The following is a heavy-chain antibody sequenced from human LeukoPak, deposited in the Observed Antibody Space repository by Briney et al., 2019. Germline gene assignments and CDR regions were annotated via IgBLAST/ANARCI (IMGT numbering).Heavy chain of an antibody. J-gene: IGHJ4*02. CDR1: GGFISSYY. D-gene: IGHD3-10*01. CDR2: IYTSGST. Sequence: PSETLSLTCTVSGGFISSYYWSWIRQPAGKGLEWIGRIYTSGSTNYNPSLKSRVTMSVGTSKNQFSLKLSSVTAADTAVYYCARGISMVRGNQHFDYWGQGTLVTVSS. V-gene: IGHV4-4*07. CDR3: ARGISMVRGNQHFDY.